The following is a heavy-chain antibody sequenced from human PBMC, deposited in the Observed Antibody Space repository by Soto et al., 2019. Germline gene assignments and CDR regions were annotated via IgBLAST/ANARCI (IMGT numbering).Heavy chain of an antibody. CDR1: GFTFSSYV. V-gene: IGHV3-33*01. J-gene: IGHJ6*02. CDR3: ARETSYDFWSGPQTMDV. D-gene: IGHD3-3*01. CDR2: VHYDGTKK. Sequence: PGGSLRLSCAPSGFTFSSYVMHWVRQAPGKGLEWVAVVHYDGTKKYYADSVRGRFTTSRDNSENILYLQMNSLRPDDTAVYFCARETSYDFWSGPQTMDVWGQGTTVTVSS.